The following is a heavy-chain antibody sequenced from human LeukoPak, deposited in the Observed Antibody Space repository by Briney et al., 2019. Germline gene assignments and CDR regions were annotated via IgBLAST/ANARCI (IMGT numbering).Heavy chain of an antibody. CDR1: GFTVSNNY. V-gene: IGHV3-53*04. CDR2: IYSSGST. CDR3: VYVDTVMATGDY. Sequence: PGGSLRLSCVASGFTVSNNYMNWVRQAPGKGLEWVSVIYSSGSTYYADSVKGRFTISRHNSKNTLYLQMNSLRPEDTAVYYCVYVDTVMATGDYWGQGTLVTVSS. D-gene: IGHD5-18*01. J-gene: IGHJ4*02.